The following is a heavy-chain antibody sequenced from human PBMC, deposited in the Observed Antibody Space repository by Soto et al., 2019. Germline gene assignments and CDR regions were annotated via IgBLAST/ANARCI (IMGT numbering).Heavy chain of an antibody. V-gene: IGHV4-38-2*02. CDR1: GYSISSGYY. CDR2: IYHSGST. D-gene: IGHD3-3*01. Sequence: PSETLSLTCAVSGYSISSGYYWGWLRQPPGKGLEWIGTIYHSGSTYYNPSLKSRVTISVDTSKNQFSLKLSSVTAADTAMYYCARDRGYDFCSGYYAYWGQGTLVTVS. J-gene: IGHJ4*02. CDR3: ARDRGYDFCSGYYAY.